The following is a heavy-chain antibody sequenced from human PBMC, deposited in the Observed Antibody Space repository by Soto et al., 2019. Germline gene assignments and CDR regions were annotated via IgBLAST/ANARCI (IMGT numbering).Heavy chain of an antibody. J-gene: IGHJ4*02. D-gene: IGHD1-26*01. CDR3: AHRPIVGAAI. V-gene: IGHV4-4*02. Sequence: QVQLQESGPGLVKPSGTLSLTCAVFGGSISNSNWWTWVRQPPGKGLDWIGEIFHSGSTNYNSSLMGRVTISVDKANNQFSLKLSSVTAADTDVDYCAHRPIVGAAIWGQGPLVTVSS. CDR1: GGSISNSNW. CDR2: IFHSGST.